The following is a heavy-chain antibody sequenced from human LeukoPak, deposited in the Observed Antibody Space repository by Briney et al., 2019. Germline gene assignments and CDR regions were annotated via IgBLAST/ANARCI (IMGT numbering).Heavy chain of an antibody. CDR3: ARHVWLQPFDY. V-gene: IGHV4-59*08. CDR1: GGSMNSYY. Sequence: AETLSLTCSGSGGSMNSYYWSWIRRSPGKGLEWIGYIYYSGCTKYNPSIKSRVTISVDTSKNQFSLKLSSVTAADTAVYYCARHVWLQPFDYWGKGTLVTSST. D-gene: IGHD3-9*01. J-gene: IGHJ4*02. CDR2: IYYSGCT.